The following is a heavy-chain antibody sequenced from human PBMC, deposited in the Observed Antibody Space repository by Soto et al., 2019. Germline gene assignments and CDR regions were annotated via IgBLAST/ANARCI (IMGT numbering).Heavy chain of an antibody. D-gene: IGHD3-10*01. J-gene: IGHJ6*02. CDR3: AHSFRDAGIMRVRGVTDTSYGIDV. Sequence: EVQLVESGGGLVKPGGSLRLSCAASGFTFSSYSMNWVRQAPGKGLEWVSSISSSSSYIYYADSVKGRFTISRDNAKNSLYLQMKSLRVEDTTVYYCAHSFRDAGIMRVRGVTDTSYGIDVWGQGTTVTLS. CDR1: GFTFSSYS. V-gene: IGHV3-21*01. CDR2: ISSSSSYI.